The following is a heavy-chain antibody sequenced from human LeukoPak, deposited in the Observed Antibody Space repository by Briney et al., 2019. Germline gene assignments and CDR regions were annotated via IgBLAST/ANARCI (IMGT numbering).Heavy chain of an antibody. J-gene: IGHJ4*02. CDR2: IKQDGSEK. CDR3: ARDRGHRFDY. Sequence: GGSLRLSCAASGFTFSNYWMSWVRQAPGKGLEWVANIKQDGSEKYYVDSVKGRFSISRDNAKKSLYLQMNSLRAEDTAVYYCARDRGHRFDYWGQGTLVTVSS. V-gene: IGHV3-7*01. D-gene: IGHD3-10*01. CDR1: GFTFSNYW.